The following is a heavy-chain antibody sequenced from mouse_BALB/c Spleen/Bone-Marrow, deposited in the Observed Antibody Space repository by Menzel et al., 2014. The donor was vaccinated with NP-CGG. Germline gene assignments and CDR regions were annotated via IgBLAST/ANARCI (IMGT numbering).Heavy chain of an antibody. J-gene: IGHJ4*01. CDR1: GFTFNTYA. Sequence: EVHLVESGGGLVQPKGSLKLSCAASGFTFNTYAMHWVCQAPGKGLEWVARIRSKSNNYATYYADSVKDRFTISRDDSQSMLYLQMNNLKTEDIAMYYCVREGYYGSDGYAMDYWGQGTSVTVSS. CDR3: VREGYYGSDGYAMDY. V-gene: IGHV10-3*03. CDR2: IRSKSNNYAT. D-gene: IGHD2-2*01.